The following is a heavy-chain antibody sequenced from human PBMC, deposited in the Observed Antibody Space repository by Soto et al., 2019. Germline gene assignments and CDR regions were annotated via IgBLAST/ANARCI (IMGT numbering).Heavy chain of an antibody. D-gene: IGHD3-9*01. CDR3: ARGGSGDILTGYYPPWGYFDY. CDR2: INPSGGST. Sequence: ASVKVSCKASGYTFTSYYMHWVRQAPGQGLEWMGIINPSGGSTSYAQKFQGRVTMTRDTSTSTVYMELSSLRSEDTAVYYCARGGSGDILTGYYPPWGYFDYWGQGTLVTVS. V-gene: IGHV1-46*01. CDR1: GYTFTSYY. J-gene: IGHJ4*02.